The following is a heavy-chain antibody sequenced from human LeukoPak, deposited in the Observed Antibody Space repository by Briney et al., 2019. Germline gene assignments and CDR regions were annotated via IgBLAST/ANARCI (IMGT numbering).Heavy chain of an antibody. J-gene: IGHJ5*02. CDR3: ARDGVWFGESLSWFDP. CDR2: IWYDGSNK. CDR1: GFAFSSYG. Sequence: GGSLRLSCAASGFAFSSYGMHWVRQAPGKGLEWVAVIWYDGSNKYYADSVKGRFTISRDNSKNTLYLQMNSLRAEDTAVYYCARDGVWFGESLSWFDPWGQGTLVTVSS. V-gene: IGHV3-33*01. D-gene: IGHD3-10*01.